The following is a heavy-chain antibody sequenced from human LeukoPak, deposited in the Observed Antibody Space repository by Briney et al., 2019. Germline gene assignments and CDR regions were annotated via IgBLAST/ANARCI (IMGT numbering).Heavy chain of an antibody. CDR3: ARLPRWSGYDDY. V-gene: IGHV4-4*09. J-gene: IGHJ4*02. CDR1: GGSISSYY. Sequence: SETLSLTCTVSGGSISSYYWSWIRQPPGKGLEWIGYIYTSGSTNYNPSLKSRVTISVDASKNQFSLKLSSVTAADTAVYYCARLPRWSGYDDYWGQGTLVTVSS. D-gene: IGHD5-12*01. CDR2: IYTSGST.